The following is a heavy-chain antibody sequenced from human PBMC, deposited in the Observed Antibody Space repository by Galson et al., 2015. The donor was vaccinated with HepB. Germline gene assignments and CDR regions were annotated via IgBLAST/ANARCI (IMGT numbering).Heavy chain of an antibody. J-gene: IGHJ6*02. V-gene: IGHV3-74*01. CDR2: INSDGSST. Sequence: LRLSCAASGFTFSSYWMHWVRQAPGTGLVWVSRINSDGSSTSYADSVKGRFTISRDNAKNTLYLQMNSLRAEDTAVYYCARDGGDSGSYYYYYYGMDVWGQGTTVTVSS. D-gene: IGHD1-26*01. CDR1: GFTFSSYW. CDR3: ARDGGDSGSYYYYYYGMDV.